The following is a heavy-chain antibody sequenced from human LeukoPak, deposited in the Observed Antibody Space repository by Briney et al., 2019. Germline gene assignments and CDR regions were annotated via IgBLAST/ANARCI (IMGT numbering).Heavy chain of an antibody. Sequence: SETLSLTCAVYGGSFSGYYWSWIRQPPGKGLEWIGEINHSGSTNYNPSLKSRVTISVDTSKNQFSLKLSSVTAADTAVYYCAGGYYGSGSFIYYYYYMDVWGKGTTVTISS. CDR1: GGSFSGYY. CDR2: INHSGST. CDR3: AGGYYGSGSFIYYYYYMDV. D-gene: IGHD3-10*01. J-gene: IGHJ6*03. V-gene: IGHV4-34*01.